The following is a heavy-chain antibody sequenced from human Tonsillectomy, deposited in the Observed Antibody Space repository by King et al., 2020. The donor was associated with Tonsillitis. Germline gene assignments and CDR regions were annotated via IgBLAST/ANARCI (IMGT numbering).Heavy chain of an antibody. J-gene: IGHJ4*02. V-gene: IGHV3-30*02. CDR2: XRXDGXXK. CDR1: GFSFSSYG. Sequence: VQLVESGGGVVQPGGSLRLSCAASGFSFSSYGMHWVRQAPGKGLEWVSXXRXDGXXKYYXDSVTGRFTISREXXKNTLYLQMNSLRAEDTAVYYCAKDLPSGVLGSYRYTGAIDYWGQGTLVTVSS. D-gene: IGHD3-16*02. CDR3: AKDLPSGVLGSYRYTGAIDY.